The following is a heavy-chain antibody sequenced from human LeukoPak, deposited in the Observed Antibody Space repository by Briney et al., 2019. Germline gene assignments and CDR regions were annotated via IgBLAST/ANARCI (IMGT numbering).Heavy chain of an antibody. J-gene: IGHJ6*03. Sequence: SLRLSCAASGFPFGDYAMHWVRQAPGKGLEWVSGISWNSDSIGYADSVKGRFTISRDNAKNSLYLQMNSLRAEDTAVYYCARLSSGEDIVVVPAFYYYYYYMDVWGKGTTVTVSS. CDR3: ARLSSGEDIVVVPAFYYYYYYMDV. V-gene: IGHV3-9*01. CDR2: ISWNSDSI. CDR1: GFPFGDYA. D-gene: IGHD2-2*01.